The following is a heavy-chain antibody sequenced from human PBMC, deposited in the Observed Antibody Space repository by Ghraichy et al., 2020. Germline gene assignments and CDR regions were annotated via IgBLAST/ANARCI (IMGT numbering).Heavy chain of an antibody. V-gene: IGHV3-48*02. CDR2: ITSGSSAI. CDR3: AGNYGSGSYDYYYGMDV. J-gene: IGHJ6*02. Sequence: GGSLRLSCAASGFTFSSYSMNWVRQAPGKGLEWVSHITSGSSAIYYADSVKGRFTISRDNAKNSLYLDMNSLRDEDTAVYYCAGNYGSGSYDYYYGMDVWCQGTTVTVSS. D-gene: IGHD3-10*01. CDR1: GFTFSSYS.